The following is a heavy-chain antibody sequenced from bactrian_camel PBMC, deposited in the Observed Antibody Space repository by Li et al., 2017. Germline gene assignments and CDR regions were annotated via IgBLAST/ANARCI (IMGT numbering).Heavy chain of an antibody. CDR2: IDDDGSTT. V-gene: IGHV3S26*01. CDR1: GITANTY. D-gene: IGHD2*01. Sequence: QVQLVESGGGSVQAGGSLRLSCVASGITANTYMAWFRQAPGMPREGVATIDDDGSTTRYADSVKGRFTISQDNAKKTLYLQMNSLKPEDTAMYYCAAGRLSGKDWRLPHEYRYRGQGTQVTVS. J-gene: IGHJ4*01. CDR3: AAGRLSGKDWRLPHEYRY.